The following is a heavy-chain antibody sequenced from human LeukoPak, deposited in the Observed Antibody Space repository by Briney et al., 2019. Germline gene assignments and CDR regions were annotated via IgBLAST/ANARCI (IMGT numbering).Heavy chain of an antibody. CDR3: ARGGVATIGDRYYYYGMDV. V-gene: IGHV5-51*01. CDR1: RYSFTSYW. J-gene: IGHJ6*04. CDR2: IYSGDSDS. D-gene: IGHD5-12*01. Sequence: GESLKISCKGSRYSFTSYWIGWVRHMPGKGLEWMGIIYSGDSDSRYSPSFQGQVTISADKTISTAYLQWSSLKASDTAMYYCARGGVATIGDRYYYYGMDVWGKGTTVTVSS.